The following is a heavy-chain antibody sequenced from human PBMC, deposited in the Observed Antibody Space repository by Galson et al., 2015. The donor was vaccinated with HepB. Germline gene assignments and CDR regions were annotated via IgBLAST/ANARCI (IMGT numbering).Heavy chain of an antibody. Sequence: LSLTCTVSGGSINTYYWSWIRQSAGKGLECIGRIYTSGSSDYNPSLKSRVTMSVDTSNNQFSLKLSSVTAADTAVYYCARGPGGATYEAFDLWGQGTMVTVSS. J-gene: IGHJ3*01. CDR1: GGSINTYY. CDR2: IYTSGSS. V-gene: IGHV4-4*07. D-gene: IGHD2-21*01. CDR3: ARGPGGATYEAFDL.